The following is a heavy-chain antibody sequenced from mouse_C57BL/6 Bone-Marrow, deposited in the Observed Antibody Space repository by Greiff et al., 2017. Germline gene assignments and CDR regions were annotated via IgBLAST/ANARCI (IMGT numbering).Heavy chain of an antibody. V-gene: IGHV1-76*01. CDR1: GYTFTDYY. J-gene: IGHJ1*03. D-gene: IGHD1-2*01. CDR2: IYPGSGNT. CDR3: ARHRYYGRWYFEV. Sequence: QVQLQQSGAELVRPGASVKLSCKASGYTFTDYYINWVKQRPGQGLEWIARIYPGSGNTYYTEKFKGKATLTAENSSSTAYMQLSSLTSEDSAVYFCARHRYYGRWYFEVWGTGTTVTVAS.